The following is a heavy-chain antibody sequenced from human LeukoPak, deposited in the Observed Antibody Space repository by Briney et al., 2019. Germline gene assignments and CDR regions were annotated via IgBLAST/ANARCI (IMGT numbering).Heavy chain of an antibody. CDR1: GYTFTGYY. Sequence: AASVKVSCKASGYTFTGYYMHWVRQAPGQGLEWMGWINPNSGGTNYAQKFQGRVTMTRDTSISTAYMELSRLRSDDTAVYYCARDFVYYYDSSGGAWGQGTLVTVSS. D-gene: IGHD3-22*01. CDR3: ARDFVYYYDSSGGA. V-gene: IGHV1-2*02. CDR2: INPNSGGT. J-gene: IGHJ4*02.